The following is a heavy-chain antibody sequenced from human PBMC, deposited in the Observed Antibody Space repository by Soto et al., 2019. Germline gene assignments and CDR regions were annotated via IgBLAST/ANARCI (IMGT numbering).Heavy chain of an antibody. J-gene: IGHJ4*02. CDR2: ISCCGGST. D-gene: IGHD6-19*01. CDR1: GFNFKKFA. Sequence: EVQLLESGGGVVQPGGSLRLSCEASGFNFKKFAMGWVRQAPGEGLEWVSGISCCGGSTSYADSVKGRFTLARDDSNNTLSLHLNSLRFEDTARYFCAKADGEQWLIPHLDNWGQGTLVTVS. V-gene: IGHV3-23*01. CDR3: AKADGEQWLIPHLDN.